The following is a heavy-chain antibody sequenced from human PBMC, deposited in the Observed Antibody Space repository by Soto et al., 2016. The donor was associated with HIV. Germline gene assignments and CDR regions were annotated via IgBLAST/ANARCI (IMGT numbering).Heavy chain of an antibody. Sequence: QVQLQESGPGLVKPSQTLSLTCTVSGDSISSGGFYWSWIRQHPGKGLEWIGNIYYTGSAYYNPSLNSRVTISVDTSKNQFSLRLSSVTAADTAVYYCAREPKTYYYYGMDVWGQRATVTVSS. J-gene: IGHJ6*02. V-gene: IGHV4-31*03. CDR3: AREPKTYYYYGMDV. CDR2: IYYTGSA. CDR1: GDSISSGGFY.